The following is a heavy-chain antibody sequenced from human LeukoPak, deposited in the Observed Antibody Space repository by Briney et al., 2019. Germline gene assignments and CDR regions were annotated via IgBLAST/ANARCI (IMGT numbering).Heavy chain of an antibody. CDR3: ATSSYSSLSSFY. J-gene: IGHJ4*02. Sequence: ASVKVSCKASGDTVTGYYIHWVRQPPGQGLEWMGWINPNSGDTSYAQHFQGRVTMTRDTSISTAYMELSRLRSDDTAVYYCATSSYSSLSSFYWGQGTLVTVSS. D-gene: IGHD6-13*01. CDR1: GDTVTGYY. CDR2: INPNSGDT. V-gene: IGHV1-2*02.